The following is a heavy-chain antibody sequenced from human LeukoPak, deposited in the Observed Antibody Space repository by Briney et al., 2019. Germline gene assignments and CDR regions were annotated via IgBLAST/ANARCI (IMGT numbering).Heavy chain of an antibody. CDR2: INPSGGST. CDR1: GYTFTSYY. Sequence: ASVKVSCKASGYTFTSYYMHWVRQAPGQGLEWMGIINPSGGSTSYAQRFQGRVTMTRDTSTSTVYMELSSLRSEDTAVYYCARGTYSGSYEGSLGYWGQGTLVTVSS. V-gene: IGHV1-46*01. CDR3: ARGTYSGSYEGSLGY. D-gene: IGHD1-26*01. J-gene: IGHJ4*02.